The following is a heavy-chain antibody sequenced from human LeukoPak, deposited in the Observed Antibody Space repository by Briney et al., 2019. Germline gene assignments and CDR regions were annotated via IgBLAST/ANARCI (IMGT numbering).Heavy chain of an antibody. CDR3: AYTNFGIAVAGGY. Sequence: PSETLSLTCSVSGGSISSSTYYWGCIRQPPGKGWVWIGSIYYSGSTYYNLSLKSRVTISVDTSKNHVSLKVSSVTAADTAVYYCAYTNFGIAVAGGYWGQGTLVTVSS. CDR2: IYYSGST. CDR1: GGSISSSTYY. V-gene: IGHV4-39*02. D-gene: IGHD6-19*01. J-gene: IGHJ4*02.